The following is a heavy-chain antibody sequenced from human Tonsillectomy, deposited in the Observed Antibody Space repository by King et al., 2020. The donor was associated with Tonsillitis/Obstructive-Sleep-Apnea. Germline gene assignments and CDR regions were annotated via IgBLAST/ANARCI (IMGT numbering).Heavy chain of an antibody. CDR1: GGSISSYY. J-gene: IGHJ5*02. CDR2: ISYSEST. CDR3: ARDRGIAGPWVDP. V-gene: IGHV4-59*01. D-gene: IGHD1-26*01. Sequence: QLQESGPGLVKPSETLSLTCTVSGGSISSYYWSWIRPPPGKGLEWIGYISYSESTNYNPSLKSRVTISVDTSKNQFSLKLSSVTAADTAVYYCARDRGIAGPWVDPWGQGALGSVSA.